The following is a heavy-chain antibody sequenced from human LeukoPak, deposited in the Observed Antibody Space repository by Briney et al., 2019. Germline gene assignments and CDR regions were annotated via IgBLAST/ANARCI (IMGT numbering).Heavy chain of an antibody. CDR2: ISSSSSYI. J-gene: IGHJ4*02. V-gene: IGHV3-21*01. CDR3: ARVGRSGVICAIDY. Sequence: PGGSLRLSCAASGFTFSSYSMNWVRQAPGKGLEWVSSISSSSSYIYYADSVKGRYTISRDNAKNSLYLQMNSLRAEDTAVYNCARVGRSGVICAIDYWGQGTLVTVSS. D-gene: IGHD2-15*01. CDR1: GFTFSSYS.